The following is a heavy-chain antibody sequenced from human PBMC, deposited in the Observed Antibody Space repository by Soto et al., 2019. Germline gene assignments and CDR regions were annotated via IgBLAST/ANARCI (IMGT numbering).Heavy chain of an antibody. Sequence: ASFKVSCKASGYTLTGYNLHWVRQTPGQGLEWMSWVNPHSGDTNYAQKIQGRVTVTRATTISTAYMELSRLRSDDTAIYDSARDRYGRACAGLNWGPGLDYWGQGTLVTVSS. CDR1: GYTLTGYN. V-gene: IGHV1-2*02. CDR3: ARDRYGRACAGLNWGPGLDY. J-gene: IGHJ4*02. D-gene: IGHD7-27*01. CDR2: VNPHSGDT.